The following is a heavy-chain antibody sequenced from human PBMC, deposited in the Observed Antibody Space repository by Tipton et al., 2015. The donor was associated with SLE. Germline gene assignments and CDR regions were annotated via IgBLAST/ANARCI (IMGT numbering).Heavy chain of an antibody. V-gene: IGHV4-38-2*02. CDR2: IYHSGST. J-gene: IGHJ4*02. Sequence: LRLSCTVSGYSISSGYYWGWIRQPPGKGLEWIGSIYHSGSTYYNPSLKSRVTISVDTSKNQFSLKLSSVTAADTAVYYCASSNWGFFDYWGQGTLVTVSS. CDR3: ASSNWGFFDY. CDR1: GYSISSGYY. D-gene: IGHD7-27*01.